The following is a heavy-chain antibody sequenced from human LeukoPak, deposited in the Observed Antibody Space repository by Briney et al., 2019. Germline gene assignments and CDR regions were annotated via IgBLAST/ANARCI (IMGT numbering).Heavy chain of an antibody. CDR2: INPNSGGT. Sequence: ASVKVSCKASGYIFTGYYMHWVRQAPGQGLEWMGWINPNSGGTNYAQKFQGRVTMTRDTSISTAYMELSRLRSDDTAVYYCARESVVPAARRTGMDVWGQGTTVTVSS. V-gene: IGHV1-2*02. CDR1: GYIFTGYY. CDR3: ARESVVPAARRTGMDV. J-gene: IGHJ6*02. D-gene: IGHD2-2*01.